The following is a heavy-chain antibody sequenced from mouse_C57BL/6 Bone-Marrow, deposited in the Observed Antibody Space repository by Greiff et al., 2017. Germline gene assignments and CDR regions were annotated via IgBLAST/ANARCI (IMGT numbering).Heavy chain of an antibody. Sequence: EVKLMESGGGLVKPGGSLKLSCAASGFTFSDYGMHWVRQAPEKGLEWVAYISSGSSTIYYADTVKGRFTISRDNAKNTLFLQMTSLRSEDTAMYYCASNEAMDCWGQGTSVTVAS. CDR1: GFTFSDYG. V-gene: IGHV5-17*01. J-gene: IGHJ4*01. CDR2: ISSGSSTI. CDR3: ASNEAMDC.